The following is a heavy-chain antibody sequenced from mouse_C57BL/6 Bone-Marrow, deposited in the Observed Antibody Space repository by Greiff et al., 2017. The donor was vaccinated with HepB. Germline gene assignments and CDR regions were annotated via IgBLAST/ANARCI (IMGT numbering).Heavy chain of an antibody. Sequence: QVQLQQPGTELVKPGASVKLSCTASGYTFTSYWMHWVKQRPGQGLEWIGEIDPSDSYTNYTPKFKGKSTLTVDTSSSTAYLQLSSLTSEDSAVYYCARGATVVAHYAMDYWGQGTSVTVSS. D-gene: IGHD1-1*01. CDR1: GYTFTSYW. J-gene: IGHJ4*01. V-gene: IGHV1-69*01. CDR2: IDPSDSYT. CDR3: ARGATVVAHYAMDY.